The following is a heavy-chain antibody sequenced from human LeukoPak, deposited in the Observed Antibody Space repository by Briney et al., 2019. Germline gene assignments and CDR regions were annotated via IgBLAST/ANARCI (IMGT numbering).Heavy chain of an antibody. Sequence: GGSLRLSCAASGFTFSSYAMSWVRQAPGKGLEWVSAISGSGGSTYYADSVKGRFTISRDNSKNTLYLQMNSLRAEDTAVYYCAKVPIVVVTAIHFDYGGQGTLVTVTS. D-gene: IGHD2-21*02. CDR2: ISGSGGST. V-gene: IGHV3-23*01. J-gene: IGHJ4*02. CDR1: GFTFSSYA. CDR3: AKVPIVVVTAIHFDY.